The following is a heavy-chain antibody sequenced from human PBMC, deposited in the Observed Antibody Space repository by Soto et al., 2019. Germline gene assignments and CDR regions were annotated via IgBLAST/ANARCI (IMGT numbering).Heavy chain of an antibody. CDR2: FDPEDGET. J-gene: IGHJ6*03. CDR3: ATAEPRPDYGDYDYYYYYYMDV. V-gene: IGHV1-24*01. D-gene: IGHD4-17*01. CDR1: GSTLTELS. Sequence: ASVKVSCKVSGSTLTELSMHWVRQAPGKGLEWMRSFDPEDGETIYAQKFQGRVTMTEDTSTDTAYMELSSLRSEDTAVYYCATAEPRPDYGDYDYYYYYYMDVWGKGTTVTVSS.